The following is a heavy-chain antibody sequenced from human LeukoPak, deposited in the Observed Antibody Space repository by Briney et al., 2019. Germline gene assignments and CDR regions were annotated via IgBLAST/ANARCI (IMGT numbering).Heavy chain of an antibody. D-gene: IGHD6-13*01. Sequence: GGSLRLSCAASGFTFSSYEMNWVRQAPGKGLEWVSYISSSGSTIYYADSVKGRFTISRDNAKNSLYLQMNSLRAENTAVYYCAREVRIAAAGNYWGQGTLVTVSS. CDR3: AREVRIAAAGNY. V-gene: IGHV3-48*03. J-gene: IGHJ4*02. CDR1: GFTFSSYE. CDR2: ISSSGSTI.